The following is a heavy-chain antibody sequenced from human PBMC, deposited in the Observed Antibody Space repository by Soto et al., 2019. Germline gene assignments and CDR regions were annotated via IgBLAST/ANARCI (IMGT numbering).Heavy chain of an antibody. CDR1: GGSISNYY. V-gene: IGHV4-59*08. CDR3: ARGHYDFWSGYFATIDY. Sequence: SETLSLTCTVSGGSISNYYWSWIRQPPGKGLEWIGYIHHSGNTKYNPSLKSRVTISSDTSKDQFSLKLTSMTAADTAVYYCARGHYDFWSGYFATIDYWGQGTLVTVSS. CDR2: IHHSGNT. J-gene: IGHJ4*02. D-gene: IGHD3-3*01.